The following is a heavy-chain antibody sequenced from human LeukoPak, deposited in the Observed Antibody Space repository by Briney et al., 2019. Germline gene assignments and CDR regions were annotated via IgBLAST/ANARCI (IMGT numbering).Heavy chain of an antibody. CDR2: ISYDGSNK. J-gene: IGHJ4*02. CDR1: GFTFSSYG. D-gene: IGHD3-16*01. V-gene: IGHV3-30*03. CDR3: ATYGGD. Sequence: GGSLRLSCAASGFTFSSYGMHWVRQAPGKGLEWVAVISYDGSNKYYADSVKGRFTISRDNSKNTLYLQMNSLRAEDTAVYYCATYGGDWGQGTLVTVSS.